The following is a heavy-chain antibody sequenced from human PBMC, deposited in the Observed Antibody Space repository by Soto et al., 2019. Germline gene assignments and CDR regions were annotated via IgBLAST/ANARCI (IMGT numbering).Heavy chain of an antibody. D-gene: IGHD5-18*01. V-gene: IGHV4-31*03. CDR2: IYYSGST. CDR1: GGSISSGCYY. Sequence: SETLSLTCTVSGGSISSGCYYWSWIRQHPGKGLEWIGYIYYSGSTYYNPSLKSRVTISVDTTKTHFSLNLRSGTAAATAVFFCAKDSGYNYVYFRWFDPWGQGTLVTVSS. CDR3: AKDSGYNYVYFRWFDP. J-gene: IGHJ5*02.